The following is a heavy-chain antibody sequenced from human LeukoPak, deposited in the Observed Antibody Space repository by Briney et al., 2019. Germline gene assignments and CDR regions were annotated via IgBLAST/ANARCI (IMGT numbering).Heavy chain of an antibody. J-gene: IGHJ6*03. CDR3: ARAIDFWSGRISPVYYYYYMDV. CDR2: IIPIFGTA. V-gene: IGHV1-69*05. Sequence: SAKVSCKASGGTFSSYAISWVRQAPGQGLEWMGGIIPIFGTANYARKFQGRVTITTDESTSTAYMELSSLRSEDTAVYYCARAIDFWSGRISPVYYYYYMDVWGKGTTVTVSS. D-gene: IGHD3-3*01. CDR1: GGTFSSYA.